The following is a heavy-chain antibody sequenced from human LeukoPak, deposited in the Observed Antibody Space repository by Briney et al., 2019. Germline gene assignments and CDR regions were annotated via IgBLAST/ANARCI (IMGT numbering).Heavy chain of an antibody. CDR3: ARDDTAMVTDNSDVSDF. D-gene: IGHD5-18*01. V-gene: IGHV3-30-3*01. J-gene: IGHJ3*01. CDR2: ISHDGSIV. Sequence: GGSLRLSCTASGFSFSSHAMHWVRQAPGKGLEWVAVISHDGSIVFYADSVKGRFTISRDNSENTLNLQMNSLRAEDTAVYYCARDDTAMVTDNSDVSDFWGQGTMVTVSS. CDR1: GFSFSSHA.